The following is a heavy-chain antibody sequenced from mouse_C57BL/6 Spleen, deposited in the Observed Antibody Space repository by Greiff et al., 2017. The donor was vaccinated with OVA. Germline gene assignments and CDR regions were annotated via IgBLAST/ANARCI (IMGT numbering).Heavy chain of an antibody. CDR1: FYPFPLSC. Sequence: QVQLQQPGAELVKPGASVKMSFPASFYPFPLSCLPFLPHLPCPVLSWIGDIYPGSGSTNYNEKFKSKATLTVDTSSSTAYMQLSSLTSEDSAVYYCARGDGYFFYAMDYWGQGTSVTVSS. J-gene: IGHJ4*01. V-gene: IGHV1-55*01. D-gene: IGHD2-3*01. CDR3: ARGDGYFFYAMDY. CDR2: IYPGSGST.